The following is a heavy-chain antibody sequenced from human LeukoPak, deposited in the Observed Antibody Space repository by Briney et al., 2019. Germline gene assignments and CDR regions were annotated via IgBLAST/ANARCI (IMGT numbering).Heavy chain of an antibody. CDR2: INPNSGGT. V-gene: IGHV1-2*02. CDR1: GYTFTCYY. J-gene: IGHJ6*04. D-gene: IGHD3-10*01. CDR3: ARGGLWFGELFLDPKVDV. Sequence: ASVKVSCKASGYTFTCYYMHWVRQAPGQGLEGMGWINPNSGGTNYAQKFQGRGTMTRDKSISTAYMELSRLRSDDTAVYDCARGGLWFGELFLDPKVDVWGKGTTVTISS.